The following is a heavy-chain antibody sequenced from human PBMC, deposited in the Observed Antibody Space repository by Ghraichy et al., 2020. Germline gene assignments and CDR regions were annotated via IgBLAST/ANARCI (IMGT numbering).Heavy chain of an antibody. J-gene: IGHJ4*02. D-gene: IGHD3-9*01. CDR3: ARQHSLTGYYYFDF. Sequence: GESLNISCKGSGYSFSSYWIGWVRQMPGKGLEWVGIIYPGDYDTRYSPSFQGQVTISADRSINTAYLQWSSLKASDTAMYYCARQHSLTGYYYFDFWGQGTLVAVSS. V-gene: IGHV5-51*01. CDR1: GYSFSSYW. CDR2: IYPGDYDT.